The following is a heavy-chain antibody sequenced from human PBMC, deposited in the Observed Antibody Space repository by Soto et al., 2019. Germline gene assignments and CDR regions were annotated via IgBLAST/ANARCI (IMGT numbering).Heavy chain of an antibody. Sequence: QVHLVQSGTEVRQPGASVRVSCKASGYTFTDYYLHWVRQAPGQGPKWMGWINPNTGGTDYEQKFRDWVTMTTDTSINTAYMDLSRLKSHDTAVYYCAKGGHYDSPHYADSWGQGTLVTVSS. CDR3: AKGGHYDSPHYADS. V-gene: IGHV1-2*04. CDR1: GYTFTDYY. J-gene: IGHJ4*02. CDR2: INPNTGGT. D-gene: IGHD3-22*01.